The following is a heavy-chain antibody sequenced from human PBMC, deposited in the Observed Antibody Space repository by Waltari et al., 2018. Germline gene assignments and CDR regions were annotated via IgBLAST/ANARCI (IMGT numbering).Heavy chain of an antibody. CDR1: GGTFSSYA. D-gene: IGHD1-26*01. CDR2: IISILCTA. CDR3: ARHRKPRDKKVGELGHGAFDI. J-gene: IGHJ3*02. V-gene: IGHV1-69*05. Sequence: QVQLVQSGAEVKKPGSSVKVSCKASGGTFSSYAISWVRQAPGQGLEWMGGIISILCTANYAQKFQGRVTITTDESTSTAYMELSSLRSEDTAVYYCARHRKPRDKKVGELGHGAFDIWGQGTMVTVSS.